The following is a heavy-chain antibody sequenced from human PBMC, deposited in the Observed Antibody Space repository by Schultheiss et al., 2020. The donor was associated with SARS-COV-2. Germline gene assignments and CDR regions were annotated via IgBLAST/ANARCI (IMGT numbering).Heavy chain of an antibody. CDR1: GGSISSGGYY. CDR3: ARGRKRITIFGVVPPADTTIYGMDV. J-gene: IGHJ6*02. Sequence: SETLSLTCTVSGGSISSGGYYWSWIRQHPGKGLEWIGEINHSGSTNYNPSLKSRVTISVDTSKNQFSLKLSSVTAADTAVYYCARGRKRITIFGVVPPADTTIYGMDVWGQGTTVTVSS. V-gene: IGHV4-39*07. CDR2: INHSGST. D-gene: IGHD3-3*01.